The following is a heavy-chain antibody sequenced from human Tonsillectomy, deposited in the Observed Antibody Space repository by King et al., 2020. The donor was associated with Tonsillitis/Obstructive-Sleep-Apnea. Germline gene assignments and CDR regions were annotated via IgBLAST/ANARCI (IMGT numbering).Heavy chain of an antibody. J-gene: IGHJ3*02. CDR2: IYYSGST. Sequence: QLQLQESGPGLVKPSETLSLTCTVSGGSISSSTYYWGWIRQPPGKGLEWIGTIYYSGSTYYNPSLKTRVTISVDTSNNQFSLKLSSVTAADTAVDYCARRVQLERRGDAFNIWGKGTMVTVSS. D-gene: IGHD1-1*01. CDR3: ARRVQLERRGDAFNI. V-gene: IGHV4-39*01. CDR1: GGSISSSTYY.